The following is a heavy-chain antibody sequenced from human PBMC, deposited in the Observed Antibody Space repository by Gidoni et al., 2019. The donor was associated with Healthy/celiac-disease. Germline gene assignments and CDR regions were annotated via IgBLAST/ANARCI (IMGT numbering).Heavy chain of an antibody. Sequence: QVQLVESGGGVVQPGRSLRLSCAASGFTFSSYAMHWVRQAPGKGLEWVAVISYDGSNKYYADSVKGRFTISRDNSKNTLYLQMNSLRAEDTAVYYCARDKGSGYTGPLDYWGQGTLVTVSS. CDR3: ARDKGSGYTGPLDY. CDR1: GFTFSSYA. V-gene: IGHV3-30-3*01. D-gene: IGHD5-12*01. J-gene: IGHJ4*02. CDR2: ISYDGSNK.